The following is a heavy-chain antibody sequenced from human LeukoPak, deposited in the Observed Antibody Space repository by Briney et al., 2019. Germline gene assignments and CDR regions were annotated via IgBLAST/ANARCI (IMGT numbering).Heavy chain of an antibody. CDR3: ANARGYYFDY. CDR1: GGSISSYY. D-gene: IGHD3-16*01. CDR2: VYYSGST. V-gene: IGHV4-59*01. Sequence: SETLSLTCTVSGGSISSYYWSWIRQPPGKGLEWIGYVYYSGSTNYNPSLKSRVTISVDASKNQFSLKLSSVTAADTAVYYCANARGYYFDYWGQGTLVTVSS. J-gene: IGHJ4*02.